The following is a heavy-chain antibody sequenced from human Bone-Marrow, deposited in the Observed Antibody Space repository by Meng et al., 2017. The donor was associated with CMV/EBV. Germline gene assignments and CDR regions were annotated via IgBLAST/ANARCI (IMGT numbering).Heavy chain of an antibody. Sequence: GSLRLSCAVYGGSFSGYYWSWIRQPPGKGLEWIGEINHSGSTNYNPSLKSRVTISVDTSKNQFSLKLSSVTAADTAVYYCARGRTYYGFYYYYGMDVWGQGNTVTVSS. D-gene: IGHD3-10*01. CDR3: ARGRTYYGFYYYYGMDV. J-gene: IGHJ6*02. CDR1: GGSFSGYY. V-gene: IGHV4-34*01. CDR2: INHSGST.